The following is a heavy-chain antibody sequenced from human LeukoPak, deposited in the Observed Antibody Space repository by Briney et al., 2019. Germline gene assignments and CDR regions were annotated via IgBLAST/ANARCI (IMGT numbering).Heavy chain of an antibody. J-gene: IGHJ4*02. CDR3: ARVGDYDHVWGSYRYDY. Sequence: SVKVSCKASGGTFSSYAISWVRQAPGQGLEWMGRIIPIFGTANYAQKFQGRVTITTDESTSTAYMELSSLRSEDTAVYYCARVGDYDHVWGSYRYDYWGQGTLVTVSS. CDR1: GGTFSSYA. V-gene: IGHV1-69*05. CDR2: IIPIFGTA. D-gene: IGHD3-16*02.